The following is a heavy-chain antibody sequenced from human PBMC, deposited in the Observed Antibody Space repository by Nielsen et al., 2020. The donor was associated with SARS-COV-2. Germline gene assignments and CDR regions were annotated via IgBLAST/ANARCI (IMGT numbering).Heavy chain of an antibody. CDR3: AKDQDYYDLSAPGDV. D-gene: IGHD3-22*01. CDR2: ISYDGSNK. CDR1: EFTFSSYG. V-gene: IGHV3-30*18. Sequence: LSLTCAASEFTFSSYGMHWVRQAPGKGLEWVAVISYDGSNKYYADSVKGRFTISRDNSKNTLYLQMNSLRAEDTAVYYCAKDQDYYDLSAPGDVWGQGNTVTVSS. J-gene: IGHJ6*02.